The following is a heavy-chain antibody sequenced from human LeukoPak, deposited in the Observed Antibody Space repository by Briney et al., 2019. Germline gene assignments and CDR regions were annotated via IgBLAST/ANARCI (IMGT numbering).Heavy chain of an antibody. V-gene: IGHV1-18*01. CDR2: ISAYNGNT. Sequence: GASVKVSCKASGYTFTSYGISWVRQAPGQGLEWMGWISAYNGNTNYAQKLQGRVTMTTGTSTSTAYMELRSLRSDDTAVYYCARGGEESGQVVPAAVDFDYWGQGTLVTVSS. D-gene: IGHD2-2*01. CDR1: GYTFTSYG. J-gene: IGHJ4*02. CDR3: ARGGEESGQVVPAAVDFDY.